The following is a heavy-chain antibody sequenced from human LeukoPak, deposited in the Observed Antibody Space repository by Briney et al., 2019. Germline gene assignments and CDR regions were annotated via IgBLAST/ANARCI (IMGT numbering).Heavy chain of an antibody. CDR2: INHSGST. V-gene: IGHV4-34*01. J-gene: IGHJ4*02. CDR1: GGSFSGYY. Sequence: SETLSLTCAVYGGSFSGYYWSWIRQPPGKGLEWIGEINHSGSTNYNPSLKSRVTISVDTSKNQFSLKLSSVTAADTAVYYCARGRIAVAGTRDYFDYWGQGTLVTVSS. D-gene: IGHD6-19*01. CDR3: ARGRIAVAGTRDYFDY.